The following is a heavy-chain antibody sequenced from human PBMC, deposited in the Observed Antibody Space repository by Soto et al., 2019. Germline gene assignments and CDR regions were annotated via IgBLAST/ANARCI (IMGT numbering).Heavy chain of an antibody. CDR2: ISYSGST. J-gene: IGHJ4*02. D-gene: IGHD2-2*01. CDR3: ARGYCSSSSCYEFDH. Sequence: SETLSLTCTVSGGSISSDSYYWGWIRQSPEKGLEWIASISYSGSTYYNPTLKSRLIISVDTSKSQFSLKLSSVTAADTAVYYCARGYCSSSSCYEFDHWGQGSLVTVSS. CDR1: GGSISSDSYY. V-gene: IGHV4-39*01.